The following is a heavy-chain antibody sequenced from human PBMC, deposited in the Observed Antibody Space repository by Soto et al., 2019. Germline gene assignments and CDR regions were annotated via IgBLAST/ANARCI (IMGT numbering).Heavy chain of an antibody. J-gene: IGHJ4*02. D-gene: IGHD3-22*01. CDR3: ARDSTYYYDSSGPHFDY. Sequence: QVQLVESGGGVVQPGRSLRLSCAASGFTFSSYGMHWVRQAPGKGLEWVAVIWYDGSNKYYADSVKGRFTISRDNSKNTLYLQMNSLRAEDTAVYYCARDSTYYYDSSGPHFDYWGQGTLVTVSS. CDR1: GFTFSSYG. V-gene: IGHV3-33*01. CDR2: IWYDGSNK.